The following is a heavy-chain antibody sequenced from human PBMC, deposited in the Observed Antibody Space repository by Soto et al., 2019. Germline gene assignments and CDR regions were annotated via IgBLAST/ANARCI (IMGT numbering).Heavy chain of an antibody. CDR2: IYYSGST. D-gene: IGHD5-12*01. V-gene: IGHV4-59*08. CDR3: ARQGGYVYFDY. J-gene: IGHJ4*02. Sequence: SETLSLTWTVSGGSISSYYWSWIRQPPGKGLEWIGYIYYSGSTNYNPSLKSRVTISVDTSKNQFSLKLSSVTAADTAVYYCARQGGYVYFDYWGQGTLVTVSS. CDR1: GGSISSYY.